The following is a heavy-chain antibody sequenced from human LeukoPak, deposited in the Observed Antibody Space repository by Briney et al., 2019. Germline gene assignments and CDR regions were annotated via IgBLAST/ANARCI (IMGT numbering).Heavy chain of an antibody. D-gene: IGHD5-18*01. V-gene: IGHV4-39*01. CDR3: ARHGAAMAFDY. CDR2: IYYSGST. Sequence: SETLSLTCTVSGGSISISSYYWGWIRQPPGKGLEWIGSIYYSGSTYYNPSLKSRVTISVDTSKNQFSLKLSSVTAADTAVYYCARHGAAMAFDYWGQGTLVTVSS. CDR1: GGSISISSYY. J-gene: IGHJ4*02.